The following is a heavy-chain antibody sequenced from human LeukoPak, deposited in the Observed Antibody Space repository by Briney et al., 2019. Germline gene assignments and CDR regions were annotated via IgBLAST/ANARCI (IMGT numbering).Heavy chain of an antibody. Sequence: GGSLRLSRAAPGFTFSSYSMNWVRQAPGKGLEWVSSISSSSSYIYYADSVKGRFTISRDNAKNSLYLQMNSLRAEDTAVYYCARDGSDTAMVTVDYWGQGTLVTVSS. CDR2: ISSSSSYI. CDR3: ARDGSDTAMVTVDY. V-gene: IGHV3-21*01. J-gene: IGHJ4*02. CDR1: GFTFSSYS. D-gene: IGHD5-18*01.